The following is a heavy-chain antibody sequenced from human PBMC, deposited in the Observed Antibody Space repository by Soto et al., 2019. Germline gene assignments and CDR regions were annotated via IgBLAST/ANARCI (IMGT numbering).Heavy chain of an antibody. CDR3: ARGRGATYYYYYGMDV. J-gene: IGHJ6*02. V-gene: IGHV4-34*01. CDR2: INHSGST. D-gene: IGHD1-26*01. Sequence: SETLSLTCAVYGGSFSGYYWSWIRQPPGKGLEWIGEINHSGSTNYNPSLKSRVTISVDTSKNQFSLKLSSVTAADTAVYYCARGRGATYYYYYGMDVWGQGTTVTVSS. CDR1: GGSFSGYY.